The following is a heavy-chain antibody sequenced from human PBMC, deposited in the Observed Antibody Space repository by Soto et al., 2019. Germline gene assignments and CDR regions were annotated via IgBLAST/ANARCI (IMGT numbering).Heavy chain of an antibody. Sequence: SETLSLTCAVYGGSFSGYYWSWIRQPPGKGLEWIGEINHSGSTNYNPSLKSRVTISVDTSKNQFSLKLRSVTAADTAVYYCARGREQLVFGRTEDYWGQGTLVTVSS. CDR3: ARGREQLVFGRTEDY. V-gene: IGHV4-34*01. CDR2: INHSGST. J-gene: IGHJ4*02. D-gene: IGHD6-6*01. CDR1: GGSFSGYY.